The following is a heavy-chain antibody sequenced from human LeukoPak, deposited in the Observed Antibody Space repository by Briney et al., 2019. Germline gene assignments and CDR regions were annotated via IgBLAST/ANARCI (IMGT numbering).Heavy chain of an antibody. V-gene: IGHV1-8*01. CDR1: GYTFTSYD. Sequence: ASVKVSCKASGYTFTSYDINWVRQATGQGLEWVGWMNPNSGNTGYAQKFQGRVTMTRNTFISTAYMELSSLRSEDTAVYYCARGGYSGYYYYYYYGMDVWGQGTTVTVSS. D-gene: IGHD5-12*01. J-gene: IGHJ6*02. CDR3: ARGGYSGYYYYYYYGMDV. CDR2: MNPNSGNT.